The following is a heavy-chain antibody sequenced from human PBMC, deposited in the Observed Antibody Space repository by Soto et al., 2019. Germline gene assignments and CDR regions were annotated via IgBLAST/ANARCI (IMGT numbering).Heavy chain of an antibody. CDR3: ARAVAVAADFDY. CDR2: INLSADRT. Sequence: GASVKVSCKASGYIFTNYYIHWVRQAPGQGLEWMGIINLSADRTSYAQKFQGRVTITRDTSASTAYMELSSLRSEDTAVYYCARAVAVAADFDYWGQGTLVTVSS. J-gene: IGHJ4*02. D-gene: IGHD6-19*01. CDR1: GYIFTNYY. V-gene: IGHV1-46*01.